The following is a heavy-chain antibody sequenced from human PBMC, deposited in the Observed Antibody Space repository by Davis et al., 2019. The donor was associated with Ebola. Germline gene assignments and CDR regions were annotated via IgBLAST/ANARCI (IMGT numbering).Heavy chain of an antibody. CDR2: IYSGGST. CDR1: GFTVSSNY. Sequence: GESLKISCAASGFTVSSNYMSWVRQAPGKGLEWVSVIYSGGSTYYADSVKGRFIISRDNSKNTLYLQMNSLRAEDTAVYYCARGYDLFQHWGQGTLVTVSS. V-gene: IGHV3-53*01. J-gene: IGHJ1*01. CDR3: ARGYDLFQH. D-gene: IGHD3-3*01.